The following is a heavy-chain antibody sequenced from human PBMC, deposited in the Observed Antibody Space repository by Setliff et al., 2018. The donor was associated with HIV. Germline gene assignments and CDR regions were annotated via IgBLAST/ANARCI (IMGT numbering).Heavy chain of an antibody. CDR2: IHYNEKT. V-gene: IGHV4-39*07. J-gene: IGHJ5*01. CDR3: ARVRLELRQYWFDS. Sequence: KPSETLSLTCTVSGGSASNSRYYWAWIRQPPGKGLEYIGSIHYNEKTYYNPSLKRRVTISVDTSKNQFSLKLNSVTAADTAVYYCARVRLELRQYWFDSWGQGSPVTVSS. D-gene: IGHD1-7*01. CDR1: GGSASNSRYY.